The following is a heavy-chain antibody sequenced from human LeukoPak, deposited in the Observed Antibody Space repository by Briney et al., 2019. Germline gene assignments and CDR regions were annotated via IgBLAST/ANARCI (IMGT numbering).Heavy chain of an antibody. J-gene: IGHJ5*02. CDR3: ARDKSTVVARNWFDP. CDR2: INPNSGGT. CDR1: GYTFTGYY. V-gene: IGHV1-2*02. Sequence: ASVKVSCKPSGYTFTGYYMHWVRQAPGQGLEWMGWINPNSGGTNYAQKFQGRVTMARDTSISTAYMELSRLRSDDTAVYYCARDKSTVVARNWFDPWGQGTLVTVSS. D-gene: IGHD4-23*01.